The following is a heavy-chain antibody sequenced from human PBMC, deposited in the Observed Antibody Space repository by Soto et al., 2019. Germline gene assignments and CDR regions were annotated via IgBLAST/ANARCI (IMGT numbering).Heavy chain of an antibody. CDR1: GFSLSSSGVG. J-gene: IGHJ1*01. CDR3: AHRRPAPGTWYFHH. CDR2: IYWDDDK. Sequence: ESGPTLVNPTQTLTLTCTSSGFSLSSSGVGVGWIRQPPGKALEWLALIYWDDDKRYSPSLRKRLTVTKDTSKNQVVLTMTNMDPVDTATYYCAHRRPAPGTWYFHHWGQGTLVTVSS. D-gene: IGHD6-13*01. V-gene: IGHV2-5*02.